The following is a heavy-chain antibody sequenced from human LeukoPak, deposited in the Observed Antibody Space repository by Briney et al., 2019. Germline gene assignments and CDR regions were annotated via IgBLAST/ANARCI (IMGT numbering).Heavy chain of an antibody. CDR3: ARDGGRAIVVVPAARGYFDY. CDR1: GFTFSSYA. Sequence: PGRSLRLSCAASGFTFSSYAMHWVRQAPGKGLEWVAVISYDGSNKYYADSVEGRFTISRDNSKNTLYLQMNSLRAEDTAVYYCARDGGRAIVVVPAARGYFDYWGQGTLVTVSS. D-gene: IGHD2-2*01. CDR2: ISYDGSNK. V-gene: IGHV3-30-3*01. J-gene: IGHJ4*02.